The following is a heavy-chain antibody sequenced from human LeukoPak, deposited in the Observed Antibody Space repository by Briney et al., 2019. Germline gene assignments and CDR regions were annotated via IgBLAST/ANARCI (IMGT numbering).Heavy chain of an antibody. V-gene: IGHV4-4*02. J-gene: IGHJ4*02. CDR3: ARVGYCSSTSCYLFDY. CDR2: IDHSGRT. CDR1: AGSISSSNW. Sequence: SETLSLTCAVSAGSISSSNWWSWVRQPPGKGLEWIGEIDHSGRTNYNPSLKSRVTISVDKSKNQFSLKLSSVTAADTAVYYCARVGYCSSTSCYLFDYWGQGTLVTVSS. D-gene: IGHD2-2*01.